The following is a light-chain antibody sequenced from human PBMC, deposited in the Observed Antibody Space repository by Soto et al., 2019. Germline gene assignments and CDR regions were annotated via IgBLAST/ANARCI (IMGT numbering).Light chain of an antibody. CDR2: LGS. CDR3: LQSLHTRT. Sequence: DIVMTQSPLSLPVTPGEPASISCRSSQSLLHSNGHTYLDWYLQKPGQSPQLLIYLGSNRASGVPDRFSGSGSGTDFTLKISRVEAEDVRVYYCLQSLHTRTFGQGTKVEIK. CDR1: QSLLHSNGHTY. J-gene: IGKJ1*01. V-gene: IGKV2-28*01.